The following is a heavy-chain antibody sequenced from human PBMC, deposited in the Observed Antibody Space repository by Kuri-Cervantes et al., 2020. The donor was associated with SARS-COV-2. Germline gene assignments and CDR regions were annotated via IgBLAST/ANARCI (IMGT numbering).Heavy chain of an antibody. CDR2: IYTSGST. CDR3: ARGGDSSGYYYYYYYYMNV. V-gene: IGHV4-4*07. J-gene: IGHJ6*03. D-gene: IGHD3-22*01. Sequence: SETLSLTCTVSGGSISSYYWSWIRQPAGKGLERIGRIYTSGSTNYNPSLKSRVTMSVDTSKNQFSLKLSSVTAADTAVYYCARGGDSSGYYYYYYYYMNVWGKGTTVTVSS. CDR1: GGSISSYY.